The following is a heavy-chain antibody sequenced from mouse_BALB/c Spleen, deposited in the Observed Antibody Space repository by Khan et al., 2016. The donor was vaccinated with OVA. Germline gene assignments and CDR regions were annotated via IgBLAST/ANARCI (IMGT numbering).Heavy chain of an antibody. CDR3: TRCGYLFAY. V-gene: IGHV1-5*01. CDR1: GYTFTSYW. D-gene: IGHD2-2*01. Sequence: IQLVQSGTVLARPGTSVKMSCKASGYTFTSYWMHWVKQRPGQGLEWIGAIYPGNSDTSYNQKFKGKANLTAVTSTSTAYMELSSLTNEDSAGYYCTRCGYLFAYWGQGTLVTVSA. CDR2: IYPGNSDT. J-gene: IGHJ3*01.